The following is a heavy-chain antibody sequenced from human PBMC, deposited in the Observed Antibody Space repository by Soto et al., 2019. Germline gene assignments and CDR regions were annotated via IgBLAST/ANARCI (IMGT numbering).Heavy chain of an antibody. Sequence: GSGPTLVNPTQTLTLTCTFSGFSLSTSGVGVGWIRQPPGKALEWLALIYWNDDKRYSPSLKSRLTITKDTSKNQVVLTMTNMDPVDTATYYCAHRRPLLLWFGEFRPTPFDPWGQGTLVTVSS. CDR2: IYWNDDK. CDR1: GFSLSTSGVG. D-gene: IGHD3-10*01. V-gene: IGHV2-5*01. J-gene: IGHJ5*02. CDR3: AHRRPLLLWFGEFRPTPFDP.